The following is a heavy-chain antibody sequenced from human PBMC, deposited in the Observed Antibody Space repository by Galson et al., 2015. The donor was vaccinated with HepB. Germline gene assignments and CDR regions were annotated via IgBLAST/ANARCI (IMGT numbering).Heavy chain of an antibody. Sequence: SVKVSCKASGGTFSSYTISWVRQAPGQGLEWMGRIIPILGIANYAQKFQGRVTITADKSTSTAYMELSSLRSEDTAVYYCARDSNVGGYSSGWYNGMDVWGQGTTVTVSS. CDR2: IIPILGIA. J-gene: IGHJ6*02. V-gene: IGHV1-69*04. CDR3: ARDSNVGGYSSGWYNGMDV. CDR1: GGTFSSYT. D-gene: IGHD6-19*01.